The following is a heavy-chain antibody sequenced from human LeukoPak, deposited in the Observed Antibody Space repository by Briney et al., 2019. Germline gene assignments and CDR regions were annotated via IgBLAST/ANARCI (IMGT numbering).Heavy chain of an antibody. CDR3: ARDNSLYYYYYMDV. Sequence: TSQTLSLTCTVSGGSISSGSYYWSWIRQPAGKGLEWIGRIYTSGSTNYNPSLKSRVTISVDTSKNQFSLKLRSVTAADTAVYYCARDNSLYYYYYMDVWGKGTTVTISS. CDR1: GGSISSGSYY. V-gene: IGHV4-61*02. CDR2: IYTSGST. D-gene: IGHD2-21*01. J-gene: IGHJ6*03.